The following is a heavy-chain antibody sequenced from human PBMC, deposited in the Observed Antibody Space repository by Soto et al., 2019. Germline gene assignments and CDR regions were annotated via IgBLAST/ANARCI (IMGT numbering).Heavy chain of an antibody. CDR2: ISWNSGSI. CDR3: AKDRSSGWYGNWFDP. J-gene: IGHJ5*02. Sequence: EVQLVESGGGLVQPGRSLILSCAASGFTFDDYAMHWVRQAPGKGLEWVSGISWNSGSIGYADSVKGRFTISRDNAKNSLYLQMNSLRAEDTALYYCAKDRSSGWYGNWFDPWGQGTLVTVSS. D-gene: IGHD6-19*01. V-gene: IGHV3-9*01. CDR1: GFTFDDYA.